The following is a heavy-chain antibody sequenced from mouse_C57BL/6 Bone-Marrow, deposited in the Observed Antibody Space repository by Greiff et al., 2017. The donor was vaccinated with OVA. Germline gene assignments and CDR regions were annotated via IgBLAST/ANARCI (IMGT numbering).Heavy chain of an antibody. D-gene: IGHD1-1*01. CDR1: GYTFTDYY. Sequence: QVQLQQSGPELVKPGASVKISCKASGYTFTDYYINWVKQRPGQGLEWIGWIFPGSGSTYYNEKFKGKATLTVDKSSSTAYMLLSSLTSEDSAVYFCARFVYYYGSSHYFDYWGQGTTLTVSS. CDR3: ARFVYYYGSSHYFDY. CDR2: IFPGSGST. J-gene: IGHJ2*01. V-gene: IGHV1-75*01.